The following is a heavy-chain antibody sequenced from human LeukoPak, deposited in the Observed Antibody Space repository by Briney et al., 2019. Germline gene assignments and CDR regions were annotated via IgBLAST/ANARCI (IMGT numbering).Heavy chain of an antibody. D-gene: IGHD6-13*01. V-gene: IGHV1-2*02. J-gene: IGHJ4*02. CDR1: GYTFTGYY. CDR2: INPNSGGT. CDR3: ARPIEHIAADTSSDFDY. Sequence: ASVKVSCKASGYTFTGYYMHWVRQAPGQGLEWMGWINPNSGGTNYAQKFQGRVTMTRDTSISTAYMELSRLRSDDTAVYYCARPIEHIAADTSSDFDYWGQGTLVTVSS.